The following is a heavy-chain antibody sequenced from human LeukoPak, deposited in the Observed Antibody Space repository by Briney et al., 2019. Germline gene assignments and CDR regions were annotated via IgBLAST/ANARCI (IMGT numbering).Heavy chain of an antibody. Sequence: GASVTVSFTASAYTFTIYGISWVRQPPGQGRERMGWTSAYNGNTNYAQKLHGRVTMTTDTSTSTAYMELRSLRSDDTAVYYCARGGVAAAGTGNYYYGMDVWGQGTTVTVSS. J-gene: IGHJ6*02. V-gene: IGHV1-18*01. CDR1: AYTFTIYG. D-gene: IGHD6-13*01. CDR2: TSAYNGNT. CDR3: ARGGVAAAGTGNYYYGMDV.